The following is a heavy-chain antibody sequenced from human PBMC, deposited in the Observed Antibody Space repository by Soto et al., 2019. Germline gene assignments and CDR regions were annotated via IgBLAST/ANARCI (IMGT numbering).Heavy chain of an antibody. Sequence: QVQLVESGGGVVQPGRSLRLSCAASGFTFSTYGMHWVRQAPGKGLEWVAVIWYDGSNKHYADSVTGRFTISRDNSKSTLYLQMNSLRAEDTAVYYCARDRLLGNSFDYWGQGSLVTVSS. CDR1: GFTFSTYG. CDR2: IWYDGSNK. V-gene: IGHV3-33*01. CDR3: ARDRLLGNSFDY. D-gene: IGHD1-26*01. J-gene: IGHJ4*02.